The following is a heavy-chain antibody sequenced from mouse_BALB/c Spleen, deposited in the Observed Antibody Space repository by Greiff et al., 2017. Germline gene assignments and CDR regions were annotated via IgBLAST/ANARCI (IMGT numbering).Heavy chain of an antibody. J-gene: IGHJ2*01. CDR3: ARANYYGSSFDY. Sequence: EVKLVESGGGLVKPGGSLKLSCAASGFTFSSYAMSWVRQTPEKRLEWVASISSGGSTYYPDSVKGRFTISRDNARNILYLQMSSLRSEDTAMYYCARANYYGSSFDYWGQGTTLTVSS. CDR1: GFTFSSYA. D-gene: IGHD1-1*01. CDR2: ISSGGST. V-gene: IGHV5-6-5*01.